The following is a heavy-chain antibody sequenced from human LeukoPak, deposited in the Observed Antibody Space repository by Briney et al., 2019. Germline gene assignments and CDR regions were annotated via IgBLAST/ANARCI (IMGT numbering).Heavy chain of an antibody. CDR1: GGSPSSGDYY. CDR2: IYYSGST. J-gene: IGHJ3*02. Sequence: PSQTLSLTCTVSGGSPSSGDYYWSWIRQPPGKGLEWIGYIYYSGSTYYNPSLKSRVTISVDTSKNQFSLKLSSVTATDTAVYYCARVWMATANDAFDIWGQGTMVTVSS. CDR3: ARVWMATANDAFDI. V-gene: IGHV4-30-4*08. D-gene: IGHD5-24*01.